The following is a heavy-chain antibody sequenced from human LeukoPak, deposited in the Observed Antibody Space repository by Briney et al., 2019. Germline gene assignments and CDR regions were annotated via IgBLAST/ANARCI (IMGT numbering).Heavy chain of an antibody. CDR1: GYSFTNYW. V-gene: IGHV5-51*01. CDR2: IYTGDSDT. J-gene: IGHJ3*02. CDR3: PTSASREDAFDS. D-gene: IGHD5-24*01. Sequence: GESLKTSRNSSGYSFTNYWIGWGRQIPGKGLEWMGIIYTGDSDTRYSPSLQGQVTISADKSISTVYLQWSSLKASDTAMYYCPTSASREDAFDSWGQGTMVTVSS.